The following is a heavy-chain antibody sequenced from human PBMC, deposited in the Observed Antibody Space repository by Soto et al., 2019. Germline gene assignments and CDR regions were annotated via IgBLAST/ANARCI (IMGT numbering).Heavy chain of an antibody. J-gene: IGHJ4*02. CDR1: GYTFTGYY. V-gene: IGHV1-2*02. CDR3: ARVSSADYRFDC. CDR2: INPNSGGT. D-gene: IGHD4-17*01. Sequence: ASVKVSCKASGYTFTGYYIHWVRQAPGQGLEWMGWINPNSGGTDYAQKFQGRVTMTRDTSINTAYMELSRLRSDDTAVYYCARVSSADYRFDCWGQGTLVAVSS.